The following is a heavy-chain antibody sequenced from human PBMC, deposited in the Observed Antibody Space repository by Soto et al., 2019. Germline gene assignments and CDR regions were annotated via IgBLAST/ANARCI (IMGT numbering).Heavy chain of an antibody. Sequence: ASETLSLTCTVSGGSISSSSYYWGWIRQPPGKGLEWIGSIYYSGSTYYNPSLKSRVTISVDTSKNQFSLKLSSVTAADTAVYYCARTPRVRGQWLDRIDYWGQGTLVTVSS. D-gene: IGHD6-19*01. V-gene: IGHV4-39*01. CDR2: IYYSGST. J-gene: IGHJ4*02. CDR3: ARTPRVRGQWLDRIDY. CDR1: GGSISSSSYY.